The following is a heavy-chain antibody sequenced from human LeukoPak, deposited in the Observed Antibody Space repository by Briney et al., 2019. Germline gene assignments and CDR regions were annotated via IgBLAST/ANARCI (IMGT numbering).Heavy chain of an antibody. Sequence: PGGSLRLSCAASGFTFSSYSMNWVRQAPGKGLEWVSYISSSSSTIYYADSVKGRFTISRDNAKNSLYLQMNSLRAEDTAVYYCASEGPLIAARKGIDYWGQGTLVTVSS. CDR3: ASEGPLIAARKGIDY. J-gene: IGHJ4*02. CDR2: ISSSSSTI. V-gene: IGHV3-48*01. CDR1: GFTFSSYS. D-gene: IGHD6-6*01.